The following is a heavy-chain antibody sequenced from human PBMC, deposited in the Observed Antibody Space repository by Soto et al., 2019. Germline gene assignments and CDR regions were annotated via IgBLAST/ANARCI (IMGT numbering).Heavy chain of an antibody. J-gene: IGHJ4*02. Sequence: QAQLVESGGGVVRPGRSLRLSCEGYGFTFSNYGMHWVRQAPGKGLEWVAVISHDGRVQYYADSVKGRLIISRDNSKNSLYLQMNSLGAEDTAVYYCAKEKEIKVYSSLDYWGQGTLVTVSS. V-gene: IGHV3-30*18. CDR3: AKEKEIKVYSSLDY. CDR1: GFTFSNYG. CDR2: ISHDGRVQ. D-gene: IGHD3-22*01.